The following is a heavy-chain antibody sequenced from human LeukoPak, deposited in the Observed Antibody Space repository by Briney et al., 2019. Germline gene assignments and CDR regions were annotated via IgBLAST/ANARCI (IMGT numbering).Heavy chain of an antibody. CDR1: RFTFSDFE. Sequence: QSGGSLRLSCAASRFTFSDFEMNWVRQAPGKGLEWVSDISRRGSTTYYADSVKGRFTISRDNAKNSLYLQMNSLRVEDTAVYYCARYRPRTTKGGGFDYWGQGTLVTVSS. J-gene: IGHJ4*02. D-gene: IGHD2-15*01. V-gene: IGHV3-48*03. CDR2: ISRRGSTT. CDR3: ARYRPRTTKGGGFDY.